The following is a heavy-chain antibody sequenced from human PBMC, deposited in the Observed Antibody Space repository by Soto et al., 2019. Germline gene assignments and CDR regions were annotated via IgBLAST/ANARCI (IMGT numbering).Heavy chain of an antibody. V-gene: IGHV1-18*01. CDR3: ARSVVGATPPYDY. D-gene: IGHD1-26*01. CDR2: ISAYNGNT. J-gene: IGHJ4*02. CDR1: GYTFTSYG. Sequence: ASVKVSCKASGYTFTSYGISWVRQAPGQGLEWMGWISAYNGNTNYAQKLQGRVTMTTDTSTSTVYMELRSLRSDDTAVYYCARSVVGATPPYDYWGQGTLVTVSS.